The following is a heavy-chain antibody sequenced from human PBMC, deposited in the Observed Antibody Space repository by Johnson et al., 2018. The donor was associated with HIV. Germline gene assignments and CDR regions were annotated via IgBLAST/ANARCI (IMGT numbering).Heavy chain of an antibody. CDR3: AKFGRIPRELEDAFDI. CDR2: IWYDGSNK. D-gene: IGHD1-26*01. Sequence: VQLVESGGGVVQPGRSLRLSCAASGFTFSSYGMHWVRQAPGKGLEWVAVIWYDGSNKYYEDSGKGRFTISRDNSKNTLYLQMNSLRVEDTAVYYCAKFGRIPRELEDAFDIWGQGTMVTVSS. V-gene: IGHV3-33*06. J-gene: IGHJ3*02. CDR1: GFTFSSYG.